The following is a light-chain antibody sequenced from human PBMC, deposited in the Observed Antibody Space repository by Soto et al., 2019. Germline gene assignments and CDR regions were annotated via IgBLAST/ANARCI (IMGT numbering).Light chain of an antibody. CDR2: DAS. Sequence: EIVLTQSPGSLSLFPGETATLSCRASQSLYNNYLAWYQEKPGQAPRLLIYDASNRATGIPARFSGSGSGTDFTLTISSLEPEDFAVYYCQQRSNWPPMLTFGGGTKVEIK. CDR3: QQRSNWPPMLT. CDR1: QSLYNNY. V-gene: IGKV3-11*01. J-gene: IGKJ4*01.